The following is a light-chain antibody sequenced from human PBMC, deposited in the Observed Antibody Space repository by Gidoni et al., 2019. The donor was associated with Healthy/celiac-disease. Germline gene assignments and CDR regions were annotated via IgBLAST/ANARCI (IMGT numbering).Light chain of an antibody. V-gene: IGKV1D-8*03. Sequence: VIWMTQSPSLLSASTGDRVTISCRMRQGISSYLAWYQQKPGKAPERLIYAASTVQRWVPSRFSGSGAGTDFTLTISCLLSEDFATYYCRQYYSFPWTFGQGTKVEIK. CDR1: QGISSY. CDR2: AAS. CDR3: RQYYSFPWT. J-gene: IGKJ1*01.